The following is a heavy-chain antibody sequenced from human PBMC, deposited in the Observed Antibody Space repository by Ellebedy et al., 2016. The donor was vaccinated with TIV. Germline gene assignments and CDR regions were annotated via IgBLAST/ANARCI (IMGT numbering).Heavy chain of an antibody. D-gene: IGHD4-17*01. CDR2: ISYEGSDK. J-gene: IGHJ4*02. CDR1: GFTFSSHG. Sequence: PGGSLRLSCEASGFTFSSHGMNWVRQAPGKGLEWVAVISYEGSDKYYVDSVKGRFTISRDNSKNTVYLQMNSLRADDTAVYYCARGASLYGDYVFDYWGQGTLVTVSS. V-gene: IGHV3-30*03. CDR3: ARGASLYGDYVFDY.